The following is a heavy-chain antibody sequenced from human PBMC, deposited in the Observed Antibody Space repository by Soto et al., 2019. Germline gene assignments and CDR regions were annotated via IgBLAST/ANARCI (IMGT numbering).Heavy chain of an antibody. CDR2: ISGSGGST. CDR1: GFTFSSYA. CDR3: AKCGALRMTGSAFDY. J-gene: IGHJ4*02. Sequence: GGSLRLSCAASGFTFSSYAMSWVRQAPGKGLEWVLAISGSGGSTYYADSVKGRFTISRDNSKNTLYLQMNSLRAEDTAVYYCAKCGALRMTGSAFDYWGQGTLVTVSS. D-gene: IGHD3-9*01. V-gene: IGHV3-23*01.